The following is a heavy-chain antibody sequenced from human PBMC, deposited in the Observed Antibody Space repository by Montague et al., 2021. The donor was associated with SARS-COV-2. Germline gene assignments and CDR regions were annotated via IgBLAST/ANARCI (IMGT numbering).Heavy chain of an antibody. V-gene: IGHV4-31*03. D-gene: IGHD2-8*01. CDR2: IYYSGST. J-gene: IGHJ3*02. CDR3: ARAASDIVLMVYAIRAFDI. CDR1: GGSISSGGYY. Sequence: TLSLTCTVSGGSISSGGYYWSWIRQHPGKGLEWIGYIYYSGSTYYNPSLKSRVTISVDTSKNQFSLKLSSVTAADTVVYYCARAASDIVLMVYAIRAFDIWGQGTMVTVSS.